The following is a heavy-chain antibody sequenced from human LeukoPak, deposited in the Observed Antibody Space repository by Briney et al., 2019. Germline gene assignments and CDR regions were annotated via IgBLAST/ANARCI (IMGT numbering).Heavy chain of an antibody. CDR1: GFTVSSNY. V-gene: IGHV3-53*01. D-gene: IGHD6-13*01. J-gene: IGHJ4*02. CDR3: AKDYGAAAVYYFDY. Sequence: GGSLRLSCAASGFTVSSNYMSWVRQAPGKGLEWISLIYTGGSTYYADSVKGRFTISRDNSKNTLYLQMNSLRAEDTAVYYCAKDYGAAAVYYFDYWGQGTLVTVSS. CDR2: IYTGGST.